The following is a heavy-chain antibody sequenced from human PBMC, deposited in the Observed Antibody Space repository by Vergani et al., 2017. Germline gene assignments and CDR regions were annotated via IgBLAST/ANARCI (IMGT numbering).Heavy chain of an antibody. J-gene: IGHJ6*02. Sequence: QVQLPESGPGLVKPSGTLSLTCAVSGGSLSSSNWWSWVRQPPGKGLEWIGEIYHSGSTNYNPSLKSRVTISVDKSKNQFSLKLSSVTAADTAVYYCARFLTGTTIYYYYGMDVWGQGTTVTVSS. CDR2: IYHSGST. CDR3: ARFLTGTTIYYYYGMDV. CDR1: GGSLSSSNW. V-gene: IGHV4-4*02. D-gene: IGHD1-20*01.